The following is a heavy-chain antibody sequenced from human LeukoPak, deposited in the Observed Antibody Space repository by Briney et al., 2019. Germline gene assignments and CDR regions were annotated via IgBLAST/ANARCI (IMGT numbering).Heavy chain of an antibody. V-gene: IGHV1-18*01. CDR2: ISAYNGNT. J-gene: IGHJ4*02. Sequence: ASVKVSCKASGYTFTSYGISWVRQAPGQGLEWMGWISAYNGNTNYAQKLQGRVTMTTDTSTSTAYMELRSLRSDDTAVYYCARDLRAIFGVVTFDYWGQGTLVTVSP. CDR3: ARDLRAIFGVVTFDY. CDR1: GYTFTSYG. D-gene: IGHD3-3*01.